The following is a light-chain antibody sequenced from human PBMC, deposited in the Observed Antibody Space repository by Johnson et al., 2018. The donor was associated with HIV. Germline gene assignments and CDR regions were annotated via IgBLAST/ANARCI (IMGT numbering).Light chain of an antibody. Sequence: QSVLTQPPSVSAAPGQKVTISCSGSSSNIGNNYVSWYQQFPGTAPKLLIYENNKRPSGIPDRFSGSKSGTSATLGITGLQTGDEADDYCGTWYSSLSAAFGTGTKVTVL. J-gene: IGLJ1*01. CDR2: ENN. V-gene: IGLV1-51*02. CDR3: GTWYSSLSAA. CDR1: SSNIGNNY.